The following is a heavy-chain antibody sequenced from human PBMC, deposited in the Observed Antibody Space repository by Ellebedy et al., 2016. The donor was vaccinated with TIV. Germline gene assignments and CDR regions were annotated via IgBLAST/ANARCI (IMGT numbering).Heavy chain of an antibody. CDR1: GGFVNSSRHY. Sequence: MPSETLSLTCDVSGGFVNSSRHYWAWIRQPTGKGLEWIGSVFYSGSPYYNPSFKSRVTLSTDTSKNQFSLHLWTVTAADTAVYYCERIDSLQPIDDWGQGILVTVSS. J-gene: IGHJ4*02. CDR3: ERIDSLQPIDD. D-gene: IGHD3-9*01. V-gene: IGHV4-39*01. CDR2: VFYSGSP.